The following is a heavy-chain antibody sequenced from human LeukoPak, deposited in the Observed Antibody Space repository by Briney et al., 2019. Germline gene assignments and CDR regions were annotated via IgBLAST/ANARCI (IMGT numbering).Heavy chain of an antibody. Sequence: ASVKVSCKASGYTFTGYYMHWVRQAPGQGLEWMGWMNPNSGGTNYAQKFQGRVTMTGDTSISTAYMELSRLRSDDTAVYYCARGLPYSGKLQNWGQGTLVTVSS. D-gene: IGHD1-26*01. J-gene: IGHJ4*02. CDR1: GYTFTGYY. CDR3: ARGLPYSGKLQN. CDR2: MNPNSGGT. V-gene: IGHV1-2*02.